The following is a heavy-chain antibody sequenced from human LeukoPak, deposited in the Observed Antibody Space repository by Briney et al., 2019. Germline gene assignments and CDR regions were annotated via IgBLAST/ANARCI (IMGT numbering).Heavy chain of an antibody. J-gene: IGHJ3*02. CDR3: VVADGYIDAFDI. V-gene: IGHV4-31*11. D-gene: IGHD5-24*01. CDR1: GGSFSGYY. Sequence: SETLSLTCAVYGGSFSGYYWSWIRQHPGKGLEWIGYIYYSGSTYYNPSLKSRVTISVDTSKNQFSLKLSSVTAADTAVYYCVVADGYIDAFDIWGQGTMVTVSS. CDR2: IYYSGST.